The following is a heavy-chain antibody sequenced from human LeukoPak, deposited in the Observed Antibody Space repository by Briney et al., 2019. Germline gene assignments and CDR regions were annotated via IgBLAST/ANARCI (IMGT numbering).Heavy chain of an antibody. V-gene: IGHV1-3*03. CDR2: IDSDKGNT. J-gene: IGHJ4*02. D-gene: IGHD6-19*01. Sequence: ASVKVSCKASGYSFTRNAIHWVRQAPGQRLEWMGWIDSDKGNTKYSQEFQGRVTFTRDTSASTVYMELSSLRSEDMAIYYCARGYSNGWYHDYWGQGTPVIASS. CDR1: GYSFTRNA. CDR3: ARGYSNGWYHDY.